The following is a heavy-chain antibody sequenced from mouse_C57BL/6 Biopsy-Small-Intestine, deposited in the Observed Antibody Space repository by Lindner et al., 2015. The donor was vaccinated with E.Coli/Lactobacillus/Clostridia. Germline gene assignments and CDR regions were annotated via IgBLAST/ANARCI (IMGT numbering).Heavy chain of an antibody. CDR1: GITFSDYG. J-gene: IGHJ2*01. CDR2: ISSGSSTI. CDR3: ARGNDGSFDY. V-gene: IGHV5-17*01. Sequence: VQLQESGGGLVKPGGSLKLSCAASGITFSDYGMHWARQAPEKGLEWVAYISSGSSTIYYADTVKGRFTISRDNAKNTLFLQMTSLRSEDTAMYYCARGNDGSFDYWGQGTTLTVSS. D-gene: IGHD2-3*01.